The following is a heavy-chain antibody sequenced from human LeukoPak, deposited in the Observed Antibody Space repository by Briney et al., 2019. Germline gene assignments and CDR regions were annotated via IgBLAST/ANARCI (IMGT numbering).Heavy chain of an antibody. Sequence: SETLSLTCTVSGGSISSYYWGWIRQPPGKGLEWIGSIYHSGSTYYNPSLKSRVTISVDTSKNQFSLKLSSVTAADTAVYYCASTELAARPLDYWGQGTLVTVSS. D-gene: IGHD6-6*01. J-gene: IGHJ4*02. CDR2: IYHSGST. V-gene: IGHV4-38-2*02. CDR1: GGSISSYY. CDR3: ASTELAARPLDY.